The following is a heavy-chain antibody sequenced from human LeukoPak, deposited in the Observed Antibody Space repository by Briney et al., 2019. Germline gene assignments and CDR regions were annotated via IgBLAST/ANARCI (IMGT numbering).Heavy chain of an antibody. J-gene: IGHJ4*02. V-gene: IGHV3-21*01. CDR2: ISSSSSYI. D-gene: IGHD6-6*01. CDR1: GFTFSSYS. Sequence: GGSLRLSCAASGFTFSSYSMNWVRRAPGKGLEWVSSISSSSSYIYYADSVKGRFTISRDNAKNSLYLQMNSLRAEDTAVYYCAREGVAARGYFDYWGQGTLVTVSS. CDR3: AREGVAARGYFDY.